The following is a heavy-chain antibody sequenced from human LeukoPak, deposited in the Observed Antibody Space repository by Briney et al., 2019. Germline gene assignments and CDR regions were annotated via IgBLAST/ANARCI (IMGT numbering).Heavy chain of an antibody. Sequence: ASVKVSCKASGYTFTSYDINWVRQATGQGLEWMGWMNPNSGNTGYAQKFQGRVTMTRNTSISTAYVELSSLRSEDTAVYYCARGIYGSGSYYYYYYYGMDVWGQGTTVTVSS. CDR2: MNPNSGNT. CDR1: GYTFTSYD. CDR3: ARGIYGSGSYYYYYYYGMDV. V-gene: IGHV1-8*01. J-gene: IGHJ6*02. D-gene: IGHD3-10*01.